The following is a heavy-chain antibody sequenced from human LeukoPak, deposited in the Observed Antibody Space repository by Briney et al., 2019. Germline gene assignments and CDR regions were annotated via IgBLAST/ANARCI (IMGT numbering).Heavy chain of an antibody. J-gene: IGHJ3*02. CDR2: ISGSGGST. Sequence: GGSLRLSCAASGFTFSSSAMSWVRQAPGKGLEWVSTISGSGGSTYYADSVKGRFTISRDNSKNTLYLQMNSLRAEDTAVYYCAKRLVTCDAFDIWGQGTMVTVSS. D-gene: IGHD6-6*01. CDR3: AKRLVTCDAFDI. V-gene: IGHV3-23*01. CDR1: GFTFSSSA.